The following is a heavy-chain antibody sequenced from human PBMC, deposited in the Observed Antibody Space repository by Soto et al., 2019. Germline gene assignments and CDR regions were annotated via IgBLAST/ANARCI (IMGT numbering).Heavy chain of an antibody. CDR2: IYYSGST. J-gene: IGHJ5*02. CDR1: GGSVSSGSYY. CDR3: ARESLTRGAYCGGDCYWGGDWFDP. Sequence: LSLTCTVSGGSVSSGSYYWSWIRQPPGTGLEWIGYIYYSGSTNYNPSLKSRVTISVDTSKNQFSLKLSSVTAADTAVYYCARESLTRGAYCGGDCYWGGDWFDPWGQGTLVTVSS. V-gene: IGHV4-61*01. D-gene: IGHD2-21*02.